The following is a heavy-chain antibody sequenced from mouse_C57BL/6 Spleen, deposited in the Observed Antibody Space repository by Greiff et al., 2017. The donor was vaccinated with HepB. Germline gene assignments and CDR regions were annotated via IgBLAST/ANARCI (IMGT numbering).Heavy chain of an antibody. CDR3: ARKRGGTWFAY. V-gene: IGHV1-54*01. J-gene: IGHJ3*01. Sequence: VQLQQSGAELVRPGTSVKVSCKASGYAFTNYLIEWVKQRPGQGLEWIGVINPGSGGTNYNEKFKGKATLTADKSSSTAYMQLSSLTSEDSAVYCCARKRGGTWFAYWGQGTLVTVSA. D-gene: IGHD3-3*01. CDR1: GYAFTNYL. CDR2: INPGSGGT.